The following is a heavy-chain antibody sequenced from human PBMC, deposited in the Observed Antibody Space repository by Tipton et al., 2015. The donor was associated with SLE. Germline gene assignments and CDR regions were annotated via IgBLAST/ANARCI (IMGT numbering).Heavy chain of an antibody. CDR2: IYYSGST. V-gene: IGHV4-59*11. Sequence: TLSLTCTVSGGSISSHYWSWIRQPPGKGLEWIGYIYYSGSTNYNPSLKSRGTMSVDTSKNQFSLKLSSVTAADTAVYYCARVQGIWGSYRYVFDYWGQGTLVTVSS. J-gene: IGHJ4*02. CDR1: GGSISSHY. CDR3: ARVQGIWGSYRYVFDY. D-gene: IGHD3-16*02.